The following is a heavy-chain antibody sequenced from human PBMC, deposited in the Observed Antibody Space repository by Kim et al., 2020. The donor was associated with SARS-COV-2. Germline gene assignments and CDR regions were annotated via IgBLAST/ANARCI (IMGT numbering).Heavy chain of an antibody. Sequence: SETLSLTCTVSGGSISSSSYYWGWIRQPPGKGLEWIGSIYYSGSTYYNPSLKSRVTISVDTSKNQFSLKLSSVTAADTAVYYCARSPLAGTGDYWGQGTLVTVSS. CDR1: GGSISSSSYY. D-gene: IGHD6-13*01. CDR2: IYYSGST. CDR3: ARSPLAGTGDY. J-gene: IGHJ4*02. V-gene: IGHV4-39*01.